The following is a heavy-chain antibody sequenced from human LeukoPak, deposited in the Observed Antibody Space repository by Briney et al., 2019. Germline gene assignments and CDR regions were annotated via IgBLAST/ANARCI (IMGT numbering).Heavy chain of an antibody. CDR2: ISSSGSTI. D-gene: IGHD6-13*01. CDR3: AKVSSSDKDDAFDI. V-gene: IGHV3-11*01. Sequence: GGSLRLSCAASGFTFSDYYMSWIRQAPGKGLEWVSYISSSGSTIYYADSVKGRFTISRDNSKNTLYLQMNSLRAEDTAVYYCAKVSSSDKDDAFDIWGQGTMVTVSS. J-gene: IGHJ3*02. CDR1: GFTFSDYY.